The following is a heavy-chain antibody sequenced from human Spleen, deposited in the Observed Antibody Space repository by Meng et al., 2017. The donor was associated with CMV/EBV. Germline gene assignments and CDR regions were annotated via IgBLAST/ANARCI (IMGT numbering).Heavy chain of an antibody. J-gene: IGHJ6*02. CDR2: INPSGGST. Sequence: ASVKLSCKASGYSFTSYYIHWVRQARGQGLEWMGIINPSGGSTSYAQKFQGRVTMTRDTSTSTVYMELSSLRSGDTAVYYCARDRITIFGVVSYYGMDVWGQGTTVTVSS. CDR3: ARDRITIFGVVSYYGMDV. V-gene: IGHV1-46*01. D-gene: IGHD3-3*01. CDR1: GYSFTSYY.